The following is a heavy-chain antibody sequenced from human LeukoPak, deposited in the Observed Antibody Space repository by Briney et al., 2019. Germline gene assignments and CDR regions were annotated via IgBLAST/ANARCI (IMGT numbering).Heavy chain of an antibody. J-gene: IGHJ3*02. V-gene: IGHV4-30-4*01. CDR1: GGSISSGDYY. Sequence: SETLSLTCTVSGGSISSGDYYWSWIHQPPGKGLEWIGYIYYSGSTYYNPSLKSRVTISVDTSKNQFSLKLSSVTAADTAVYYCARGPSITMIVVVMDAFDIWGQGTMVTVSS. CDR3: ARGPSITMIVVVMDAFDI. D-gene: IGHD3-22*01. CDR2: IYYSGST.